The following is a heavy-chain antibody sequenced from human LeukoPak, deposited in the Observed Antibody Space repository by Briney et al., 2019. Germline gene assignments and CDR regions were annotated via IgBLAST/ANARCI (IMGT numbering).Heavy chain of an antibody. Sequence: PGGSLRLSCAASGVTFSTYAMSWVRQAPGKGLEWVSVISGSGGRTYYADSVKGRFTISRDNSKNTLYLQMNSLRGEDTAVYYCAKDRWELLRWIDYWGQGTLVTVSS. CDR2: ISGSGGRT. CDR1: GVTFSTYA. CDR3: AKDRWELLRWIDY. D-gene: IGHD1-26*01. V-gene: IGHV3-23*01. J-gene: IGHJ4*02.